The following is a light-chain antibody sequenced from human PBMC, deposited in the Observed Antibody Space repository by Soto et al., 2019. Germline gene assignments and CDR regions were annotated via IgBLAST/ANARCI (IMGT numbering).Light chain of an antibody. Sequence: QSVLTQAASVSGSPGQSITISCTRTSSDVGGYNYVSWYQQHPGKAPKLMIYDVSNRPSGVSNRFSGSKSGNTASLTISGLQAEDEADYYCSSYTSSSLYVFGTGTKVTVL. CDR2: DVS. CDR1: SSDVGGYNY. J-gene: IGLJ1*01. CDR3: SSYTSSSLYV. V-gene: IGLV2-14*01.